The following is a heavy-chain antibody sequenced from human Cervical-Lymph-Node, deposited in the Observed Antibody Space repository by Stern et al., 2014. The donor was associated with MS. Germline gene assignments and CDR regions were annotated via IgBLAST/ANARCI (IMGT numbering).Heavy chain of an antibody. J-gene: IGHJ4*02. D-gene: IGHD3/OR15-3a*01. CDR2: INPSGDSA. CDR3: ASGTGSKRPTGNY. CDR1: GYTFTSHY. V-gene: IGHV1-46*01. Sequence: VQLVQSGAEVKKPGASVMVSCKAFGYTFTSHYMHWVRQAPGQGLEWVGIINPSGDSATYAQKFQGRVTITRDTSTSTVYMELSSLRSEDTAVYYCASGTGSKRPTGNYWGQGTLVTVSS.